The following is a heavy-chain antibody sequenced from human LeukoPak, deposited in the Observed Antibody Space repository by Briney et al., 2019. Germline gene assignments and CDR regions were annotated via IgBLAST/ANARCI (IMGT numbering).Heavy chain of an antibody. V-gene: IGHV4-4*07. D-gene: IGHD3-22*01. Sequence: PSETLSLTCTVSGGSISSYYWSWIRQPAGKGLEWIGRIYTSGSTNYNPSLKSRVTMSVDTSKNQFSLKLSSVTAADTAVYYCARVGVYYDSSGYYYWFDPWGQGTLVTVSS. CDR1: GGSISSYY. J-gene: IGHJ5*02. CDR2: IYTSGST. CDR3: ARVGVYYDSSGYYYWFDP.